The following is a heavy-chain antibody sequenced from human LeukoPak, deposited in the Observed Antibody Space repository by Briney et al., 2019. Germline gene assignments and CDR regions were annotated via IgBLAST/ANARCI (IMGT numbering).Heavy chain of an antibody. J-gene: IGHJ5*02. CDR2: IYYSGST. V-gene: IGHV4-59*01. D-gene: IGHD6-6*01. CDR3: ARESWYSSSYNWFDP. Sequence: SXSXYYWSWIRQPPGKGLEWIGYIYYSGSTNYNPSLKSRVTISVDTSKNQFSLKLSSVTAADTAVYYCARESWYSSSYNWFDPWGQGTLVTVSS. CDR1: SXSXYY.